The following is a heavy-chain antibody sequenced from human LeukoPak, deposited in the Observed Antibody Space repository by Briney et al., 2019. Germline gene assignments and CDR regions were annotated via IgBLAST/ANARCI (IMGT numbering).Heavy chain of an antibody. Sequence: LGESLKISCKGSGYSLTSYWIGWVRQMPGKGLEYMGIIHPGDSDTRYSPSFQGQVTISVDRSSSTAYIQWSRLKASDTAMYYCATHPGGLQSGFDNWGQGTLVTVSS. CDR3: ATHPGGLQSGFDN. V-gene: IGHV5-51*01. D-gene: IGHD5-24*01. CDR1: GYSLTSYW. CDR2: IHPGDSDT. J-gene: IGHJ4*02.